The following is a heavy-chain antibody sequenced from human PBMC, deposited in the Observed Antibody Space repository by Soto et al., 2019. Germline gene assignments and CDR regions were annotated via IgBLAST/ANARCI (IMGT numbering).Heavy chain of an antibody. V-gene: IGHV4-30-2*01. J-gene: IGHJ4*02. Sequence: QLQLQESGSGLVKPSQTLSLTCAVSGGSIRGSSYSWSWIRQPPGKGLEWIGYIYDTGSTYYNPSRKSRVTISVDTSKNQFSLNVNSVTAADTAVYYCARTWELIKFDYWGQGTRVTVSS. CDR1: GGSIRGSSYS. CDR3: ARTWELIKFDY. D-gene: IGHD1-26*01. CDR2: IYDTGST.